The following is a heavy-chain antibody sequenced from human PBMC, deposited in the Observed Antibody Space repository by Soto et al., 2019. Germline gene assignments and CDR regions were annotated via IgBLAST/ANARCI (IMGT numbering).Heavy chain of an antibody. CDR2: IYTSGST. D-gene: IGHD6-19*01. CDR3: ARDLEVAGTSDY. V-gene: IGHV4-4*07. J-gene: IGHJ4*02. CDR1: GGSISSYY. Sequence: SETLSLTCTVSGGSISSYYWSWIRQPAGKGLEWIGRIYTSGSTNYNPSLKSRVTMSVDTSKNQFSLKLSSVTAADTAVYHCARDLEVAGTSDYWGQGTLVTVSS.